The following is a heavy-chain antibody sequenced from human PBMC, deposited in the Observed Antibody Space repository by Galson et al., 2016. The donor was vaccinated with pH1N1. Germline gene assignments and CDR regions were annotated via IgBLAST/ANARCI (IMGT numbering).Heavy chain of an antibody. V-gene: IGHV4-59*08. J-gene: IGHJ5*02. CDR1: GGSISRSN. CDR3: ARHAWDYGDSVGAEYDP. Sequence: ETLSLTCAISGGSISRSNWCWVRQSPVKGLEWIAYLYSSGTTTYNPSVASRVTISVDTPKNQFSLRLSSVTAADTAIYYCARHAWDYGDSVGAEYDPWGQGTLVTVSS. CDR2: LYSSGTT. D-gene: IGHD2-21*02.